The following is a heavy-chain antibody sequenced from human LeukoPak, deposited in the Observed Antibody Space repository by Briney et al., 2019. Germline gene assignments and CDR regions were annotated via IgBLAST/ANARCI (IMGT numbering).Heavy chain of an antibody. V-gene: IGHV3-64D*06. J-gene: IGHJ4*02. CDR2: ISSNGGST. D-gene: IGHD4-17*01. CDR3: VKDLTAVTTRILGD. Sequence: PGGSLRLSCSAPGFTFSNYAMHWVRQAPGKELEYISAISSNGGSTYYADSVKGRFTISRDNSKNTLYLQMSSLRAEDTAVYYCVKDLTAVTTRILGDWGQGTLVTVSS. CDR1: GFTFSNYA.